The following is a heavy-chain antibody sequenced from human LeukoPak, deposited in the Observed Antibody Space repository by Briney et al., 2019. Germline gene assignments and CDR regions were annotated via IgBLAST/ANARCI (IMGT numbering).Heavy chain of an antibody. V-gene: IGHV3-7*01. CDR3: ASIAASDYDYVWGSYRSLFDY. CDR2: IKQDVSEK. CDR1: GFTFSSYW. J-gene: IGHJ4*02. Sequence: GGSLRLSCAASGFTFSSYWMSWVRQAPGKGLEWVANIKQDVSEKYYVDSVKGRFTISRDNAKNSLYLQMNSLRAEDTAVYYCASIAASDYDYVWGSYRSLFDYWGQGTLVTVSS. D-gene: IGHD3-16*02.